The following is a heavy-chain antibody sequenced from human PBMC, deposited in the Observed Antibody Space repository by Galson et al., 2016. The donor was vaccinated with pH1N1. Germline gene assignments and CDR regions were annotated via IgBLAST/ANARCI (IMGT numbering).Heavy chain of an antibody. J-gene: IGHJ3*01. D-gene: IGHD3-10*01. V-gene: IGHV3-11*01. CDR2: ISGSDTTI. Sequence: SLRLSCAASGLPFSHYYMGWIRQAPGKGLEWISYISGSDTTIYYADSVRGRFPISRDNAQNSLYLNMNSLRAEDTALYYCARYHFGWAFDVWGQGTMVTVSP. CDR1: GLPFSHYY. CDR3: ARYHFGWAFDV.